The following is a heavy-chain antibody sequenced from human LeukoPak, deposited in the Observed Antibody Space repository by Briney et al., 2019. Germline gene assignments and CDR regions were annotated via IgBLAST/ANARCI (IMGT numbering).Heavy chain of an antibody. Sequence: SETLSLTCTVSGGSISSYYWSWIRQPPGKGLEWIGYIHYSGSTHYNPSLKSRVTISVDTSKNQVSLKLRSVTAADTAVYYCARTYFDFWSGSNYYYMDFWGKGTTVTVSS. CDR2: IHYSGST. V-gene: IGHV4-59*01. CDR3: ARTYFDFWSGSNYYYMDF. D-gene: IGHD3-3*01. J-gene: IGHJ6*03. CDR1: GGSISSYY.